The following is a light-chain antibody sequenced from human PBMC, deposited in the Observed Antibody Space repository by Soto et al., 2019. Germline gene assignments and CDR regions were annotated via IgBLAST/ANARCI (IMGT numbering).Light chain of an antibody. CDR3: SSHTASTTRI. J-gene: IGLJ1*01. CDR2: EVT. V-gene: IGLV2-14*01. CDR1: SSDVGGYNH. Sequence: QSVLTQPASVSGSPGQSITISCTGTSSDVGGYNHVSWYQHHPGKAPKRIIYEVTKRPSGVSNRFSGSKSGDTASLTISGLQAEDEAYYYCSSHTASTTRIFGTGTNLTVL.